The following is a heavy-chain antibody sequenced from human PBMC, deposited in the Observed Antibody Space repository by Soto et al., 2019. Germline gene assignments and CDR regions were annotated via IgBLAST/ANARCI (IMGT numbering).Heavy chain of an antibody. J-gene: IGHJ6*02. D-gene: IGHD3-10*01. CDR2: IYYSGST. CDR1: GGSISSSSYY. CDR3: ARQFITMVRGYYYYGMDV. Sequence: SDTLSLTCTVSGGSISSSSYYWGCIRQPPGKGLEWIGSIYYSGSTYYNPSLKSRVTISVDTSKNQFSLKLSSVTAADTAVYYCARQFITMVRGYYYYGMDVWGQGTTVT. V-gene: IGHV4-39*01.